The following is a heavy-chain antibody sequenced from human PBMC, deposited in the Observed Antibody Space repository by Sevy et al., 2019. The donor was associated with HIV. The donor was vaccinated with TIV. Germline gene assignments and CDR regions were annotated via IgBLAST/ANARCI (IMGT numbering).Heavy chain of an antibody. CDR3: ARDGAAQENWYFDL. D-gene: IGHD2-15*01. J-gene: IGHJ2*01. V-gene: IGHV1-18*01. CDR1: GYTFTSYG. CDR2: ICAYNGNT. Sequence: ASVKVSCKASGYTFTSYGISWVRQAPGQGLEWMGWICAYNGNTNYAQKLQGRVTMTTDTSTSTAYMELRSLRSDDTAVYYCARDGAAQENWYFDLWGRGTLVTVSS.